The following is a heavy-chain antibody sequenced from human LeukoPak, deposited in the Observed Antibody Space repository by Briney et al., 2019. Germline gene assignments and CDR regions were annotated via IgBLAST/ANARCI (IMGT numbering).Heavy chain of an antibody. CDR1: GGSVSSSSYY. V-gene: IGHV4-39*07. J-gene: IGHJ6*03. CDR2: IYYSRST. Sequence: PSETLSLTCAVSGGSVSSSSYYWGWIRQPPGKGLEWIGSIYYSRSTYYNPSRKSRVTISVDTSKNQFSLKLSSVNAADTAVYYCARGPLNGFGGVIVYYYYYMDVWGKGTTVTISS. D-gene: IGHD3-16*02. CDR3: ARGPLNGFGGVIVYYYYYMDV.